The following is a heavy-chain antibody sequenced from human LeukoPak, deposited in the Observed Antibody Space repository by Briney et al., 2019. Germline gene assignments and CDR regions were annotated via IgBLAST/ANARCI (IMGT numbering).Heavy chain of an antibody. Sequence: ASVKVSCKASGYTFTSYRISWVRQAPGQGLEWMGWISAYNGNTNYAQKLQGRVTMTTGTSTSTAYMELRSLRSDDTAVYYCARGAHYYDSSGYYYHDAFDIWGQGTMVTVSS. CDR3: ARGAHYYDSSGYYYHDAFDI. CDR1: GYTFTSYR. J-gene: IGHJ3*02. V-gene: IGHV1-18*01. D-gene: IGHD3-22*01. CDR2: ISAYNGNT.